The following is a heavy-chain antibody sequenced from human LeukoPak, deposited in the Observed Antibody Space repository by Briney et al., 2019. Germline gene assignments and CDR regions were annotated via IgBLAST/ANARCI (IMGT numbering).Heavy chain of an antibody. D-gene: IGHD6-6*01. J-gene: IGHJ4*02. Sequence: PGGSLRLSCAASGFTFSSYAMSWVRQAPGKGLEWVSTISGSAGSTYYADSVKGRFTIYRDNSKNTLYLQMNSLRAEDTAVYYCAKVGVYSSSSLIDYWGQGTLVTVSS. CDR3: AKVGVYSSSSLIDY. CDR2: ISGSAGST. V-gene: IGHV3-23*01. CDR1: GFTFSSYA.